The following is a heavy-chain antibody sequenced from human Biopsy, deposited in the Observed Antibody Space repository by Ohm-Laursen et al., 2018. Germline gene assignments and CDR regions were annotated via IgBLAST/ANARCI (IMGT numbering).Heavy chain of an antibody. CDR1: GGSIKSYY. D-gene: IGHD7-27*01. CDR3: ARLTGDPSY. CDR2: IYYTGHT. V-gene: IGHV4-59*01. J-gene: IGHJ4*02. Sequence: SETLSLTCTVSGGSIKSYYWNWSRQSPGKGLEWIGFIYYTGHTNYNPSPKSRATISVDTSKNQFPLKVNSVTAADTAVYYCARLTGDPSYWGQGILVTVSS.